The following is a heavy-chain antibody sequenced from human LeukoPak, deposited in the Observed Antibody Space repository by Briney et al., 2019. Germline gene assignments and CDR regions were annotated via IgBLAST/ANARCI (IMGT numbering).Heavy chain of an antibody. CDR3: ARASTSYRYRGQLPKYYFDY. D-gene: IGHD2-2*01. Sequence: SETLSLTCTVSGGSISSGGYYWSWIRQHPGKGLEWIGYIYYSGSTYYNPSLKSRVTISVDTSKNQFSLKLSSVTAADTAVYYCARASTSYRYRGQLPKYYFDYWGQGTLVTVSS. V-gene: IGHV4-31*03. CDR2: IYYSGST. CDR1: GGSISSGGYY. J-gene: IGHJ4*02.